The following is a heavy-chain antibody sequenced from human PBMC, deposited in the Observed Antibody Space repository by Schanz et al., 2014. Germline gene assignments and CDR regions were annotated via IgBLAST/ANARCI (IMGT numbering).Heavy chain of an antibody. CDR1: GFSFSTYA. V-gene: IGHV3-33*06. Sequence: QVQLVESGGGVVQPGRSLRLSCAASGFSFSTYAMHWVRQAPGKGLEWVAVILYDGSKTYYADSVKGRFTVSRDSSTTTLFLQMNSLRVEDTAIFYCAKERFPITIPTGNFDSWGQGTLVTVSS. CDR3: AKERFPITIPTGNFDS. CDR2: ILYDGSKT. D-gene: IGHD3-16*01. J-gene: IGHJ4*02.